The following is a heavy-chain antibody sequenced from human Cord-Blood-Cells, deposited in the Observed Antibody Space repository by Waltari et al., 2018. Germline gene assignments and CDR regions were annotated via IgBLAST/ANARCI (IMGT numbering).Heavy chain of an antibody. Sequence: QMQLVQSGPEVKKPGTSVKVSCKASGFTFTSSAVQWVRQARGQRLEWIGWIVVGSGNTNYAQKFQERVTITRDMSTSTAYMELSSLRSEDTVVYYCAAVGSSSWFDYWGQGTLVTVSS. CDR1: GFTFTSSA. D-gene: IGHD6-13*01. J-gene: IGHJ4*02. CDR2: IVVGSGNT. V-gene: IGHV1-58*01. CDR3: AAVGSSSWFDY.